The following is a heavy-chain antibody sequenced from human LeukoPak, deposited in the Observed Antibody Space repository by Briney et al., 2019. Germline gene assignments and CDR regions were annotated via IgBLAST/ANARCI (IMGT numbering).Heavy chain of an antibody. Sequence: GGSLRLSCLASGYTFSSYSINWGRQAPGEGLEWVSSISVRSNYIYYADSVRGRFRISRDDARDSLFLEMNSLRAEDTAVYYCVRLRRNSDTSGFYYYYDFWGQGTLVTVSS. J-gene: IGHJ4*02. CDR1: GYTFSSYS. D-gene: IGHD3-22*01. CDR2: ISVRSNYI. V-gene: IGHV3-21*01. CDR3: VRLRRNSDTSGFYYYYDF.